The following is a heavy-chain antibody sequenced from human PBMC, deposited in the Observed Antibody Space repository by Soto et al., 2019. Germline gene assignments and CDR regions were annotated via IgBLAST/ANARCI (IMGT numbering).Heavy chain of an antibody. J-gene: IGHJ3*02. CDR3: ARRWVTDFYDSSSPTPSDALDM. V-gene: IGHV5-51*01. CDR1: GYSFAAYW. D-gene: IGHD3-22*01. Sequence: GESLKISCKGSGYSFAAYWIGWVRQMPGKGLEWMGIIYPGDSDTRYRQSFQGQVSISADRSISTAYLQWSSLKASDTAMYYCARRWVTDFYDSSSPTPSDALDMWGQGTMVTVSS. CDR2: IYPGDSDT.